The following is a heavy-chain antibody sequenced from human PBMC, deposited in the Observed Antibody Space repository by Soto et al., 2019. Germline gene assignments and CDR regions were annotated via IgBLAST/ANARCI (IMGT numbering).Heavy chain of an antibody. V-gene: IGHV3-33*01. CDR2: IWYDGSNK. J-gene: IGHJ4*02. Sequence: PGESLRVSGARSRFSFSRYSIQWVRQAPGKGLEWVAVIWYDGSNKYYADSVKGRFTISRDNSKNTLYLHMNSLRAEDTAVYYCARGGQWLDYWGQGTLVTVSS. D-gene: IGHD6-19*01. CDR1: RFSFSRYS. CDR3: ARGGQWLDY.